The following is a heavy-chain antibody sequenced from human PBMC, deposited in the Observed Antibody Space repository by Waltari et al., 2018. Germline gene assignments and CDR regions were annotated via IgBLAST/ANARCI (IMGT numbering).Heavy chain of an antibody. Sequence: EVQLVESGGGLVKPGGSLRLSCAASGFTFSNAWMSWVRQAPGKGLEWVSVIYSGGSTYYADSVKGRFTISRDNSKNTLYLQMNSLRAEDTAVYYCARPDYGDYRDAFDIWGQGTMVTVSS. CDR1: GFTFSNAW. CDR2: IYSGGST. V-gene: IGHV3-66*04. CDR3: ARPDYGDYRDAFDI. D-gene: IGHD4-17*01. J-gene: IGHJ3*02.